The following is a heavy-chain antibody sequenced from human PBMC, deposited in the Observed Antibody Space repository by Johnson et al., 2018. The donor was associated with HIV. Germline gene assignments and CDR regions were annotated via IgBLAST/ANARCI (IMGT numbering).Heavy chain of an antibody. CDR1: GFTFSDYG. Sequence: VQLVESGGGVVQPGRSLRLSCAASGFTFSDYGMHWVRQAPGKGLEWVAVIWYDGSNKNYADSVKGRVTISRDNSKNTLYLQMNSLRAEDTAVYYCAKEGSTVIWGQGTMVTVSS. CDR3: AKEGSTVI. J-gene: IGHJ3*01. D-gene: IGHD4-11*01. CDR2: IWYDGSNK. V-gene: IGHV3-33*06.